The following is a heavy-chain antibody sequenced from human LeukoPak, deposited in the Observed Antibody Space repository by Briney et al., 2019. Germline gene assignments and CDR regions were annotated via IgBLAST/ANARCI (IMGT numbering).Heavy chain of an antibody. CDR1: GYTFTGAN. CDR2: INPNSGDT. Sequence: ASVKVSCKPSGYTFTGANIHWVRQAPRQGLEWMGCINPNSGDTNYAQNFQGRVTMTRDTSISTAYMELNRLTSDDTAVYFCARGGSGWSPCDYWGQGTLVTVSS. CDR3: ARGGSGWSPCDY. D-gene: IGHD6-19*01. J-gene: IGHJ4*02. V-gene: IGHV1-2*02.